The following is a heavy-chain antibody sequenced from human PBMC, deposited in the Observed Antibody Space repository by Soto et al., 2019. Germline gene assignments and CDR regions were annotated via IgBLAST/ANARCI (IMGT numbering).Heavy chain of an antibody. CDR1: GFTFSDDA. Sequence: GGSLRLSCTGSGFTFSDDALSWFRQAPGEGLEWVAFIRAYGGTAEYAASVKGRFIISRDDSKSIAYLQMNSLKIEDTAVYYCSRVDNDRSSPFDCWGQGTLVTVSS. V-gene: IGHV3-49*03. CDR2: IRAYGGTA. CDR3: SRVDNDRSSPFDC. J-gene: IGHJ4*02.